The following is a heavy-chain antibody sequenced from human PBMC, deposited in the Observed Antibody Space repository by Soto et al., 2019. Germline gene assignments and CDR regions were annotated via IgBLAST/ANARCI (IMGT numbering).Heavy chain of an antibody. D-gene: IGHD2-8*02. CDR1: GYTFTSSY. CDR2: VNPTSGGT. CDR3: ARGPGASGLDV. V-gene: IGHV1-46*01. J-gene: IGHJ6*02. Sequence: ASVKVSCKASGYTFTSSYIHWVRQAPGQGPEWMGIVNPTSGGTSYAQNLQGRVTMTRDTSTRTVYMELNSLRSDDTAVYYCARGPGASGLDVWGQGTTVTVSS.